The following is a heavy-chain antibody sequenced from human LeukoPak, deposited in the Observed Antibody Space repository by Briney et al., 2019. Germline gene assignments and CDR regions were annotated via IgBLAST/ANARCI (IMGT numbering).Heavy chain of an antibody. CDR3: ARDPYSSSWSYGMDV. Sequence: GRSLRRSCTPSGFTFTSYWMSSARQPPEKGLEWLANITQDGSEKVYVDSVKGRFTISRDNAKSSLYLQMNSLRAEDTAVYYCARDPYSSSWSYGMDVWGQGTTVTVSS. CDR2: ITQDGSEK. CDR1: GFTFTSYW. D-gene: IGHD6-13*01. J-gene: IGHJ6*02. V-gene: IGHV3-7*05.